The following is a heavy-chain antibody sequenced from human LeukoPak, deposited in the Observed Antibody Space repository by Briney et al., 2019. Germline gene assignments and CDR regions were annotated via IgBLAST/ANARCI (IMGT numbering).Heavy chain of an antibody. D-gene: IGHD3-3*01. J-gene: IGHJ4*02. CDR3: ARSTRGYYDFWSYFFDY. V-gene: IGHV4-31*11. CDR1: GGSITSTNY. CDR2: IYYSGST. Sequence: PSETLSLTCGVSGGSITSTNYWTWVRQHPGKGLEWIGYIYYSGSTYYNPSLKSRVTISVDTSKNQFSLKLSSVTAADTAVYYCARSTRGYYDFWSYFFDYWGQGTLVTVSS.